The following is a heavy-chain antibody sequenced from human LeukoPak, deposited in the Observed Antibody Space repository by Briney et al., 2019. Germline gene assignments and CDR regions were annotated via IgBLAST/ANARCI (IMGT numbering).Heavy chain of an antibody. Sequence: PGGSLRLSCAASGFTFSDYYMSWIRQAPGKGLEWVSFISSSGSSIYYADSVKGRFTISRDNAKNSLYLQMNSLRAEDTAVYYCAKDRGLRYFDWLLEGNAFDIWGQGTMVTVSS. V-gene: IGHV3-11*01. J-gene: IGHJ3*02. D-gene: IGHD3-9*01. CDR1: GFTFSDYY. CDR2: ISSSGSSI. CDR3: AKDRGLRYFDWLLEGNAFDI.